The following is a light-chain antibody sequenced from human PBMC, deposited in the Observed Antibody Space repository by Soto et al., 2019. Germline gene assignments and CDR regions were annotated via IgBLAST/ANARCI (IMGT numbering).Light chain of an antibody. CDR1: QNIERW. CDR2: DVS. CDR3: QQYQSDTWT. V-gene: IGKV1-5*01. J-gene: IGKJ1*01. Sequence: TRSSATQAPSVGARGRLPCPASQNIERWQAWYQQKPGKAPKLLLYDVSTLERGVPSRFSGSGSATEFTLTISDLQPDDFATYYCQQYQSDTWTFGQGTKVDIK.